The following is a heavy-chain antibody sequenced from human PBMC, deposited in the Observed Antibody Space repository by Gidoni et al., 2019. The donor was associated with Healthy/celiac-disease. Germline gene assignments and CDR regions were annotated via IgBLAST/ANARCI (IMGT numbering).Heavy chain of an antibody. CDR2: LIPILGIA. Sequence: QVQLVQAGAEVKKPGSAVKVSCKASGGTFSSNTSSWVRQAPGQGLEWMGRLIPILGIANYAQKFHGRVTITADTSTSTASMELSSLRSEDTAVYYCARGGPGIAAAGMAFDIWGQGTMVTVSS. CDR1: GGTFSSNT. J-gene: IGHJ3*02. CDR3: ARGGPGIAAAGMAFDI. V-gene: IGHV1-69*02. D-gene: IGHD6-13*01.